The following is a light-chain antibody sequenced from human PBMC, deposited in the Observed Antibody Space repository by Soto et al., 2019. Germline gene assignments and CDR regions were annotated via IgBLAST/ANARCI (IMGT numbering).Light chain of an antibody. Sequence: EIVLTQSPATVSLSTGERATLSCRASQSVSSYLAWYQQKPGQAPRLLIYDASNRATGIPARFSGSGSGTDFTLTISSLEPEDFAVYYCQQRSNWPITFGQGTRLEI. CDR2: DAS. V-gene: IGKV3-11*01. CDR3: QQRSNWPIT. CDR1: QSVSSY. J-gene: IGKJ5*01.